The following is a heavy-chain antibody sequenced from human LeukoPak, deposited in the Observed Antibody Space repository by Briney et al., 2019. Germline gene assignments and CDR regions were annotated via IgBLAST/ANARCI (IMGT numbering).Heavy chain of an antibody. CDR3: ARYYASRYSPSPLEFDY. D-gene: IGHD2-15*01. Sequence: SETVSLTCTVWGYSINSGYYWGRTRQPPGEGLEWIGSVYHNGNTYHNPPVKSRVTISVDTSKNQFSLKLRSVTAADTAVYYCARYYASRYSPSPLEFDYWGQGTLVTVSS. CDR1: GYSINSGYY. V-gene: IGHV4-38-2*02. CDR2: VYHNGNT. J-gene: IGHJ4*02.